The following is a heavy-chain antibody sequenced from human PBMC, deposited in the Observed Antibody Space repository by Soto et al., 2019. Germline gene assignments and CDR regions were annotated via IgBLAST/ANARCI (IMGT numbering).Heavy chain of an antibody. CDR1: GFTFSDYY. D-gene: IGHD2-15*01. V-gene: IGHV3-11*01. Sequence: QVQLVESGGGLVKPGGSLRFSCAASGFTFSDYYMSWIRQAPGKGLEWLSYISSGGSATYYADSVKGRFTISRDNAKNALSLQMNSLRAEDTAVYYCARLRDYCSGRRCYSGYYYYMDVWGRGTTVTVSS. CDR2: ISSGGSAT. J-gene: IGHJ6*03. CDR3: ARLRDYCSGRRCYSGYYYYMDV.